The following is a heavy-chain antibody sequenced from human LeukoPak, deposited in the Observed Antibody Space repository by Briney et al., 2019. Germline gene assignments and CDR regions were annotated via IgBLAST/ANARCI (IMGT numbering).Heavy chain of an antibody. J-gene: IGHJ4*02. Sequence: PGGSLILSCAASGFTFSSYWMHWVRPPPGKGLVWVSRINGAGSSISYADSVKGRVTISRDNAKNTLYLQMNNLRAEDTAVYYCARGGDYKNDYWGQGTLVTVSS. CDR1: GFTFSSYW. CDR3: ARGGDYKNDY. D-gene: IGHD4-17*01. V-gene: IGHV3-74*01. CDR2: INGAGSSI.